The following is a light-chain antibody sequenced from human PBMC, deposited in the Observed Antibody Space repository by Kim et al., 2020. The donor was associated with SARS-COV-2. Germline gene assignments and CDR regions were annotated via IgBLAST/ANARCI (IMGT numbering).Light chain of an antibody. CDR1: QSVSTS. CDR2: AVS. V-gene: IGKV1-39*01. Sequence: SASVRNRVTITCRASQSVSTSLDSYQQQPGKAPQLLFYAVSSLQSGVPSRFSGSGSGTDFTLTISSLQPEDFAIYYCQQSHGFPYTFGQGTKLEI. J-gene: IGKJ2*01. CDR3: QQSHGFPYT.